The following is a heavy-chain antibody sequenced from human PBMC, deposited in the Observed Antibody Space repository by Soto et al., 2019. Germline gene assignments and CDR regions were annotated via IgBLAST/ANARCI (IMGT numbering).Heavy chain of an antibody. CDR3: ASGDAWEVLFVY. D-gene: IGHD1-26*01. V-gene: IGHV4-31*03. J-gene: IGHJ4*02. Sequence: QVQLQESGPGLVKPSQTLSLTCSVSGASVNSGGYYWSWIRQLPGKGLEWIGYIYFSGSTYYNPSLESRVSISLDTSQNQFSLNLRSVTAADTAVYFCASGDAWEVLFVYWGQGTLVTVSS. CDR1: GASVNSGGYY. CDR2: IYFSGST.